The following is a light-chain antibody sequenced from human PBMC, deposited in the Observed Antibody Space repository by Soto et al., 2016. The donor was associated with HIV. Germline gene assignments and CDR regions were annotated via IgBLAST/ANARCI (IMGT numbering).Light chain of an antibody. CDR1: KLRNKY. CDR2: QDR. CDR3: QAWDSSTS. J-gene: IGLJ2*01. Sequence: SYELTQLPSVSVSPGQTASITCSGDKLRNKYVSWYQQKPGQSPVLVIYQDRKRPSGIPERFSGSNSGNTATLTISGTQAMDEADYYCQAWDSSTSFGGGAKLTV. V-gene: IGLV3-1*01.